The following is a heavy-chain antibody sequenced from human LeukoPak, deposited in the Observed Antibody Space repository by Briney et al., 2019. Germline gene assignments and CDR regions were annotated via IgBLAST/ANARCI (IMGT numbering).Heavy chain of an antibody. CDR1: GFRVGDYL. D-gene: IGHD1-26*01. CDR3: ARVGAWDLQRVFEY. Sequence: GSLRLPCAAPGFRVGDYLMTWARHISGKGLEWVANIKQDGAEKHYAESVEGRFIISRDNAKNSLYLEMDSLKVEDTAVYYCARVGAWDLQRVFEYWGQGTLVTVSS. J-gene: IGHJ4*02. CDR2: IKQDGAEK. V-gene: IGHV3-7*01.